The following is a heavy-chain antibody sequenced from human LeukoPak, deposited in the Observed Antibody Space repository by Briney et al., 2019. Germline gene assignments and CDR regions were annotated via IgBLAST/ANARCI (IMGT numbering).Heavy chain of an antibody. D-gene: IGHD2-8*01. V-gene: IGHV1-69*04. CDR1: GYTFTSYY. J-gene: IGHJ4*02. Sequence: GASVKVSCKASGYTFTSYYMHWVRQAPGQGLEWMGRIIPILGIANYAQKFQGRVTITADKSTSTAYMELSSLRSEDTAVYYCARDPGMVYAPDYFDYWGQGTLVTVSS. CDR2: IIPILGIA. CDR3: ARDPGMVYAPDYFDY.